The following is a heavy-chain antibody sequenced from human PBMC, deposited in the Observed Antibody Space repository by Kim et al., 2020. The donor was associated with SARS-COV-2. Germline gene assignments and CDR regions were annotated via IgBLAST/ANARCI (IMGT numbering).Heavy chain of an antibody. CDR2: INSYGTSI. CDR3: VREPNY. Sequence: GGSLRLSCAASGFSFSDYYMSWIRQAPGKGLEWVAYINSYGTSIKYADSVNGRFTISRDNAKKSLSLLMNSLTPEDTAVYYCVREPNYWGQGTLVTVSS. V-gene: IGHV3-11*01. J-gene: IGHJ4*02. CDR1: GFSFSDYY.